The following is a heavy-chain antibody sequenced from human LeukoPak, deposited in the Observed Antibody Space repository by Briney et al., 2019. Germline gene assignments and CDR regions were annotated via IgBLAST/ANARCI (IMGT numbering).Heavy chain of an antibody. D-gene: IGHD3-10*01. J-gene: IGHJ4*02. CDR1: GFTFSSYS. CDR2: ISSSSSYI. CDR3: ALAGGSGSYPFDY. V-gene: IGHV3-21*01. Sequence: GGSLRLSCAASGFTFSSYSMNWVRQAPGKGLECVSSISSSSSYIYYADSVKGRFTISRDNAKNSLYLQMNSLRAEDTAVYYCALAGGSGSYPFDYWGQGTLVTVSS.